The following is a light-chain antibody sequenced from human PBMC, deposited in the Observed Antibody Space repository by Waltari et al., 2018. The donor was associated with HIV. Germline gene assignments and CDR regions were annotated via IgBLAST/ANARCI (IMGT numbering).Light chain of an antibody. CDR2: GAS. CDR1: QFVSSN. Sequence: EIVMMQSPATLAVSPGERATLSCRASQFVSSNLVWYQQKPGQAPRLLIYGASTRAPGIPARFSGSGSGTEFTLSISSLQSEDFAVYHCQQYISWSLTFGQGTRLEIK. V-gene: IGKV3D-15*01. CDR3: QQYISWSLT. J-gene: IGKJ5*01.